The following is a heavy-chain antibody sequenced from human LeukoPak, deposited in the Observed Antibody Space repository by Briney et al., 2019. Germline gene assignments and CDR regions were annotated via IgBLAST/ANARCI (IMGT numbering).Heavy chain of an antibody. V-gene: IGHV3-30*02. CDR2: IRHDGSKI. D-gene: IGHD2-2*01. CDR1: GFTFSNYG. Sequence: GGSLRLSCDASGFTFSNYGMHCVSQAPGKGLEWAAFIRHDGSKIYYADSVKGPFTISRDSSKSTLYLQTNSLRAEDTAVYYCAKSVIPTAYQGTYYMDVWGKGTTVIVSS. J-gene: IGHJ6*03. CDR3: AKSVIPTAYQGTYYMDV.